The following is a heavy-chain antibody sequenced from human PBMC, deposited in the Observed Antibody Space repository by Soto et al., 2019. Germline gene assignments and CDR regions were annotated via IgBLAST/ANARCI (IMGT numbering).Heavy chain of an antibody. V-gene: IGHV3-30*04. Sequence: QVQLVESGGGVVQPGRSLRLSCAASGFTFSSYAMHWVRQAPGKGLEWVAVVSHDGKTEYHAASVKGRFTISRDTSANILSLQVNSLRDEYTAVYYCGREPYISGHYSGGCDVWGQGTMVTVSS. CDR3: GREPYISGHYSGGCDV. CDR2: VSHDGKTE. D-gene: IGHD3-22*01. CDR1: GFTFSSYA. J-gene: IGHJ3*01.